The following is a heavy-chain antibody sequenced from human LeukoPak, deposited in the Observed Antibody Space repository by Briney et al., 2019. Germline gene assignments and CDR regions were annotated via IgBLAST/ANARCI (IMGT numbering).Heavy chain of an antibody. V-gene: IGHV1-8*01. J-gene: IGHJ4*02. D-gene: IGHD1-26*01. CDR2: MNPNSGNT. CDR3: ARAQRGVGARGWYYFDH. Sequence: ASVKVSCKASGYTFTSYDINWVRQATGQGLECMGWMNPNSGNTGYAQKFQGRVTMTRNTSISTAYMELSSLRSEDTAVYYCARAQRGVGARGWYYFDHWGQGTLVTVSS. CDR1: GYTFTSYD.